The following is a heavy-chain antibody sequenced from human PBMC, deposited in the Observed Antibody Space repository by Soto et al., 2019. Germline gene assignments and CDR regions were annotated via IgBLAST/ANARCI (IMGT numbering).Heavy chain of an antibody. V-gene: IGHV1-69*13. D-gene: IGHD6-6*01. CDR2: IIPIFGTA. CDR1: GGTFSSYA. CDR3: ARAEQLVEPYYYGMDV. J-gene: IGHJ6*02. Sequence: GASVKVSCKASGGTFSSYAISWVRQAPGQGLEWMGGIIPIFGTANYAQKFQGTVTITADESTSTAYMELSSLRSEDTAVYYCARAEQLVEPYYYGMDVWGQGTTVTVSS.